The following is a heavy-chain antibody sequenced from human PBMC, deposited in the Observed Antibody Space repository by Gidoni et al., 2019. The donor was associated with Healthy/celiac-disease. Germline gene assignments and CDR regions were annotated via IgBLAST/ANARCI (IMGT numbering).Heavy chain of an antibody. CDR1: GFTFSSYA. J-gene: IGHJ6*03. Sequence: EVQLVESGGGLVQPGGSLRLSCSASGFTFSSYAMHWVRQAPGTGLEYVSAISSNGGSTYYADSVKGRFTISRDNSKNTLYLQMSSLRAEDTAVYYCVTASSAGRGYYYYYYMDVWGKGTTVTVSS. V-gene: IGHV3-64D*06. D-gene: IGHD6-13*01. CDR3: VTASSAGRGYYYYYYMDV. CDR2: ISSNGGST.